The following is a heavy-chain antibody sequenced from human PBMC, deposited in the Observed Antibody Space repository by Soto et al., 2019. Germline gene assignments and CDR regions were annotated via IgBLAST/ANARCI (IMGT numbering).Heavy chain of an antibody. D-gene: IGHD3-9*01. CDR2: IYWDDSK. V-gene: IGHV2-5*02. CDR3: AHKGPEDWPLDY. CDR1: GFSLSTSGVG. J-gene: IGHJ4*02. Sequence: QITLKESGPTLVRPTQTLTLTCAFSGFSLSTSGVGVGWIRQPPGKALEWLAVIYWDDSKHYSPSLRSRLTITKDTTKSQVGLTMNNMDPMDKGTYYCAHKGPEDWPLDYWGKGSLVTV.